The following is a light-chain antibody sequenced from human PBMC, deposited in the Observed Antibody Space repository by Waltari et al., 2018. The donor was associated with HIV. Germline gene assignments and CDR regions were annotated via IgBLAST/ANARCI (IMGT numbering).Light chain of an antibody. CDR3: TSYTSSSTLVV. Sequence: QSALTQPASVSGSLGQSITISCTGTSSDVGGYNYVSWYQHHPGKAPKLMIYEVTNRPSGVSNRVSGSKSGNTASLTISGLQAEDESDYYCTSYTSSSTLVVLGGGTNLTVL. CDR2: EVT. V-gene: IGLV2-14*01. CDR1: SSDVGGYNY. J-gene: IGLJ2*01.